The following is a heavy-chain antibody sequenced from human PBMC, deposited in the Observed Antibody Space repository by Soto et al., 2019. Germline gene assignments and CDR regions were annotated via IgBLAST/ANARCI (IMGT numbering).Heavy chain of an antibody. V-gene: IGHV1-69*13. CDR3: ARDSQAYCGGDCPLYYHGMDV. Sequence: SVKVSCKASGGTFSTYSISCVRQAPGQRLEWVGGIIPIIGTANYAQKFQGRVTITADESTSTAYMELSSLRSEDTAVYYCARDSQAYCGGDCPLYYHGMDVWGQGTTVTVSS. J-gene: IGHJ6*02. CDR2: IIPIIGTA. CDR1: GGTFSTYS. D-gene: IGHD2-21*02.